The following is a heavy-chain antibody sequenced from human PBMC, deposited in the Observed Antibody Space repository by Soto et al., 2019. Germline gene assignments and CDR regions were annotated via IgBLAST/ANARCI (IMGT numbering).Heavy chain of an antibody. V-gene: IGHV3-33*01. CDR3: ARDPVCTDXCYYYYMDV. CDR1: GFTFSSYG. CDR2: IWYDGSNK. D-gene: IGHD5-18*01. Sequence: GGSLRLSCAASGFTFSSYGMHWVRQAPGKGLEWVAVIWYDGSNKYYADSVKGRFTISRDNSKNTLYLQMNSLRAEDTAVYYCARDPVCTDXCYYYYMDVWGKGTTVTVSS. J-gene: IGHJ6*03.